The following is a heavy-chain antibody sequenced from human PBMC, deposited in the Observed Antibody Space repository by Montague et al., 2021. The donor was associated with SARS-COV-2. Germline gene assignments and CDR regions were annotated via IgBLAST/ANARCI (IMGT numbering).Heavy chain of an antibody. CDR3: ARHERDTVIRRIFIVDINKFDP. D-gene: IGHD1-26*01. CDR1: GGSISSGSYY. Sequence: SETLSLTCTVSGGSISSGSYYWSWIRQPAGKGLEWIGYIYYTEGTKYNPSLKRRVSISADTSKNQISLKLTSVTAADTAVYYCARHERDTVIRRIFIVDINKFDPWGQGTLVTVSS. CDR2: IYYTEGT. V-gene: IGHV4-61*10. J-gene: IGHJ5*02.